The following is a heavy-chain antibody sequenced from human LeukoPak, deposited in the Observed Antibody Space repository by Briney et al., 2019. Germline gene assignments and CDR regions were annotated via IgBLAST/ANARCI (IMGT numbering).Heavy chain of an antibody. J-gene: IGHJ2*01. CDR1: GFTFDDYA. V-gene: IGHV3-9*03. CDR3: AKAVTIVGDPQRNWYFDP. Sequence: TGRSLRLSCAASGFTFDDYAMHWVRQAPGKGLEWVSGISWNSGSIGYADSVKGRFTISRDNAKNSLYLQMNSLRAEDMALYYCAKAVTIVGDPQRNWYFDPWGRGTLVTVSS. CDR2: ISWNSGSI. D-gene: IGHD4-11*01.